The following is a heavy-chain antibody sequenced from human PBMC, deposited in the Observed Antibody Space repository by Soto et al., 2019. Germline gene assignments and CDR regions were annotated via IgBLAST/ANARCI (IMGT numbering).Heavy chain of an antibody. Sequence: EVQLLESGGGLLQPGGSLRLSCAASGFTFSSYAMSWVRQAPGEGLEWVSAISGRGGSTYYADSVKGRFTSPRDNSKNTLYLQMNSLRAEDTAVYYCAKSQYSSSWYDYHGMDVWGQGTTVTVSS. V-gene: IGHV3-23*01. CDR1: GFTFSSYA. CDR3: AKSQYSSSWYDYHGMDV. D-gene: IGHD6-13*01. J-gene: IGHJ6*02. CDR2: ISGRGGST.